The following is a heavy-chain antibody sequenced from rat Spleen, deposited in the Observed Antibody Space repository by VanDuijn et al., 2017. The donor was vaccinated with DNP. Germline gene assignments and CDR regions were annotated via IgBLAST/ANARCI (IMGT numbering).Heavy chain of an antibody. V-gene: IGHV5-31*01. Sequence: EVLLVASDGGLVQPGRSLKLSCVASGFIFSNYWMTWIRQAPGKGLEWVGSISNPGDNTFYLDSVKGRFSLSRDNAKSTRYLQVNSLRSEDTATYYCTSNPHIRTAAPFDYWGQGVMVTVSS. D-gene: IGHD3-8*01. CDR1: GFIFSNYW. J-gene: IGHJ2*01. CDR3: TSNPHIRTAAPFDY. CDR2: ISNPGDNT.